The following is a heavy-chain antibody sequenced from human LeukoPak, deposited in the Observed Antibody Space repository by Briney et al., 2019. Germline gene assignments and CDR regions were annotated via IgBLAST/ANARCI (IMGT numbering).Heavy chain of an antibody. CDR3: ARLSISSGTIDY. Sequence: PSQTLSLTGTVSGGSISSGDYYWSWIRQPPGKGLEWIGYIYYSGSTYYNPSLKSRVTISVDTSKNQFSLKLSSVTAADTAVYYCARLSISSGTIDYWGQGTLVTVSS. CDR1: GGSISSGDYY. V-gene: IGHV4-30-4*08. CDR2: IYYSGST. D-gene: IGHD6-13*01. J-gene: IGHJ4*02.